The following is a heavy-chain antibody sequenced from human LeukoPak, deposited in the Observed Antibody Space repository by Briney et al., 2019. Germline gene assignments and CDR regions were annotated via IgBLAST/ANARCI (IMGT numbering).Heavy chain of an antibody. CDR3: ANRPLDY. CDR1: GFSSGTYA. V-gene: IGHV3-23*01. J-gene: IGHJ4*02. CDR2: VSATGGRT. Sequence: PGGSLRLSCAASGFSSGTYAMSWVRQAPGKGLEWVSAVSATGGRTFYADSVKGRFTISRDNSKNTIYLQMSSLRAEDTAVYYCANRPLDYWGQGTLVTVSS.